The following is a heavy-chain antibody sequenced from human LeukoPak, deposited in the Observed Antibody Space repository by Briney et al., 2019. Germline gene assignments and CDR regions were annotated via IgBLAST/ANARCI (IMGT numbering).Heavy chain of an antibody. CDR1: GFTFSSYE. CDR2: ISISGSTI. Sequence: GGSLRLSCAASGFTFSSYEINWVRQAPGEGLEWGSYISISGSTIYYADSVKVRCTISRDNARNSLYLQMKRLRAEDTAVYYCERIGGDSGYDYFDYWGQGTLVTVSS. D-gene: IGHD5-12*01. CDR3: ERIGGDSGYDYFDY. J-gene: IGHJ4*02. V-gene: IGHV3-48*03.